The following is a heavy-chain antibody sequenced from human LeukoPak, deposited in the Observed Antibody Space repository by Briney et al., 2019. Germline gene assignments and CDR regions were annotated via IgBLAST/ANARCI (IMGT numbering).Heavy chain of an antibody. J-gene: IGHJ4*02. Sequence: ASVKVSCKVSGYTLTELSMHWVRQAPGKGLEGMGGFDPEDGETIYAQKFQGRVTMTEDTSTDTAYMELSSLRSEDTAVYYCATETLLHRNFDYWGQGTLVTVSS. D-gene: IGHD3-3*01. CDR3: ATETLLHRNFDY. CDR2: FDPEDGET. V-gene: IGHV1-24*01. CDR1: GYTLTELS.